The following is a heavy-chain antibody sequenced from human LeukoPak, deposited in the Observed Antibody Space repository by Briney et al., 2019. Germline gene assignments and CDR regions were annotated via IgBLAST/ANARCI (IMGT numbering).Heavy chain of an antibody. CDR3: AREEKLRFLERLPSNMDV. CDR2: ISANNGNT. J-gene: IGHJ6*02. D-gene: IGHD3-3*01. V-gene: IGHV1-18*01. Sequence: ASVKVSCKASGYIFANYVINWVRQAPGQGLEWMGWISANNGNTNYARSLLGRVTMTTDTSTSTAYMELTGLRSDATAVYYCAREEKLRFLERLPSNMDVWGQGTTVIVSS. CDR1: GYIFANYV.